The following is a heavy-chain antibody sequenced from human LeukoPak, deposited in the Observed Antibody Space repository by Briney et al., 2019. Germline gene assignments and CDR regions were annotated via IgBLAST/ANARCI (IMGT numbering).Heavy chain of an antibody. Sequence: GGSLRLSCVASGLTLSPYWMHWVRHAPGKGLVWVAHISTDGTATTYADSVKGRFTISRDNAKSTLYLQMNSLRAEDTAVYYCVRDSNLSFDYWGQGSLVTVSS. J-gene: IGHJ4*02. V-gene: IGHV3-74*01. CDR1: GLTLSPYW. CDR3: VRDSNLSFDY. D-gene: IGHD1-14*01. CDR2: ISTDGTAT.